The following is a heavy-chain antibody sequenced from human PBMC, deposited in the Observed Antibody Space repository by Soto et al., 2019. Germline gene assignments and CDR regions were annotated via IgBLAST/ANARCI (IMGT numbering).Heavy chain of an antibody. V-gene: IGHV4-59*08. CDR1: GGSISSYY. CDR3: ARLDDGTTRAPPLRRGYWFDP. D-gene: IGHD4-17*01. CDR2: IYYSGST. J-gene: IGHJ5*02. Sequence: PSETGSLTCTVSGGSISSYYWSWIRQPPGKGLEWIGYIYYSGSTNYNPSLKSRVTTSVDTSKNQFSLKLSSVTAADTAVYYCARLDDGTTRAPPLRRGYWFDPWGQGTLVTVSS.